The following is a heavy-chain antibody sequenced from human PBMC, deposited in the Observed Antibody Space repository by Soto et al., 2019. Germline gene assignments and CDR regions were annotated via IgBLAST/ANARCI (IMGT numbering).Heavy chain of an antibody. V-gene: IGHV3-21*01. D-gene: IGHD6-6*01. CDR2: ISSSSSYI. CDR1: GFSFSVYT. J-gene: IGHJ4*01. Sequence: GGSLSLTCAASGFSFSVYTMNWVRQAPGKGLEWVSSISSSSSYIYYADSLKGLFTISRDNAKNSVYLQMNSLRAEDTAVYYCARGIAARTPPDNWGQGTLVTVSS. CDR3: ARGIAARTPPDN.